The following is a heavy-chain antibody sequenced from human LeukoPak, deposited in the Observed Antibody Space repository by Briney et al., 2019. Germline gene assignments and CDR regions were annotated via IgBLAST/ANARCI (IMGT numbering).Heavy chain of an antibody. Sequence: SETLSLTCAVYGGSFSGYYWNWIRQPPGKGLEWIGEINHSGSTNYNPSLKSRVTISVDTSKNQFSLKLSSVTAADTAVYYCARRGSGNGGTYAGMDVWGQGTTVTVSS. CDR3: ARRGSGNGGTYAGMDV. D-gene: IGHD4/OR15-4a*01. V-gene: IGHV4-34*01. CDR1: GGSFSGYY. J-gene: IGHJ6*02. CDR2: INHSGST.